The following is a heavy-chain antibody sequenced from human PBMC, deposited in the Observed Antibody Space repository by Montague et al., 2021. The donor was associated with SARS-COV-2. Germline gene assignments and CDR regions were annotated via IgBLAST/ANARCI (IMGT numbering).Heavy chain of an antibody. Sequence: TLSLTCTVSGGSISSGSYYWSWIRQPAGKGLEWIGRISTSGSTNYNPSLKSRVTISVDTSKNQFSLKLSSVTAADTAVYYCARDRPPVATTFYYYYYGTDVWGQGTTVTVSS. V-gene: IGHV4-61*02. D-gene: IGHD5-12*01. CDR2: ISTSGST. J-gene: IGHJ6*02. CDR1: GGSISSGSYY. CDR3: ARDRPPVATTFYYYYYGTDV.